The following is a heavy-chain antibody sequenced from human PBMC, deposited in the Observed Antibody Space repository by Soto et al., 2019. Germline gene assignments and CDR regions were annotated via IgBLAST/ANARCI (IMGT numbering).Heavy chain of an antibody. J-gene: IGHJ4*02. D-gene: IGHD5-18*01. CDR2: ISNSGST. Sequence: SETLSLTCTVSGGSVTSDEDNWTWIRQSPGKGLEWIGYISNSGSTGYNPSLKTRLSMSVDRSKNQFTLRLTSVTAVDTAVYFCATESGSTYGYFDHWGQGTQVTVSS. CDR3: ATESGSTYGYFDH. V-gene: IGHV4-30-4*01. CDR1: GGSVTSDEDN.